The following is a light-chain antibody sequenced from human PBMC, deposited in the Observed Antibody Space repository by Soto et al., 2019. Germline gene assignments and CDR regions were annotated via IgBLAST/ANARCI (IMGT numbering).Light chain of an antibody. J-gene: IGKJ1*01. CDR1: QSISSY. Sequence: DIQMTQSPSSLSASVGDRVTITCQASQSISSYLNWYQHKPGKAPKLMIYAASSLQTGVPSRFSGSRSGTDFALTISSLQREDFATYYCQQTDSFPRTFGQGTKVDIK. CDR2: AAS. CDR3: QQTDSFPRT. V-gene: IGKV1-39*01.